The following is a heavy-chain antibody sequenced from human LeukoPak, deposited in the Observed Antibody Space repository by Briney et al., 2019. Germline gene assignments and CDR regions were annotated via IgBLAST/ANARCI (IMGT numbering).Heavy chain of an antibody. CDR3: ARDHLSYYNVLDY. CDR2: ISSSGATT. Sequence: AGGSLRLSCAASGFNFSNYALSWVRQAPGKGLEWISSISSSGATTYYADSVKGRFTISRDNSKSTLSLQMNSLRAEDTAVYYCARDHLSYYNVLDYWGQGTLVTVSS. V-gene: IGHV3-23*01. CDR1: GFNFSNYA. D-gene: IGHD3-10*01. J-gene: IGHJ4*02.